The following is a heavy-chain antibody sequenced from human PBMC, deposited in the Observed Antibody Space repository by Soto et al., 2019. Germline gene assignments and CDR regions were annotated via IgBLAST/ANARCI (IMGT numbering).Heavy chain of an antibody. CDR2: IKSKTDGGTT. Sequence: PGGSLRLSCAASGFNFSNAWMNWVRQAPGKGLEWVGRIKSKTDGGTTDYAAPVKGRFTISRDDSKNTLYLQMNSLKTEDTAVYYCTTVIYDFWSGYYTGSDYWGQGTLVTVSS. CDR3: TTVIYDFWSGYYTGSDY. D-gene: IGHD3-3*01. CDR1: GFNFSNAW. J-gene: IGHJ4*02. V-gene: IGHV3-15*07.